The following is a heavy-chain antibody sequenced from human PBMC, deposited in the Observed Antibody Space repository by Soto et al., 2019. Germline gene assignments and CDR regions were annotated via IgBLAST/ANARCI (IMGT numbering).Heavy chain of an antibody. CDR2: TNSDGTDS. J-gene: IGHJ4*02. CDR3: AKSLYYYDSSPLDH. Sequence: AGGSLRLSCAAAGFDFEDYAMHWVRQVPGKGLEWVSLTNSDGTDSYYMDSVKGRFTISRDNAKSTLYLQMDRLRPEDTALYFCAKSLYYYDSSPLDHWGQGTLVTVSP. V-gene: IGHV3-43D*04. D-gene: IGHD3-22*01. CDR1: GFDFEDYA.